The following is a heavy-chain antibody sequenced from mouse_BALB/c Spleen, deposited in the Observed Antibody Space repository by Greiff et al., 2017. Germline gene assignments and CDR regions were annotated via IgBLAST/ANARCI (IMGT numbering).Heavy chain of an antibody. CDR2: IGIGGST. J-gene: IGHJ3*01. CDR3: ARGFTTVVGEFAD. D-gene: IGHD1-1*01. Sequence: EVKLVESGGGLVKPGGSLKLSCAASGFTFSGYSIPWVPQPPEKRLGWVASIGIGGSTYYPDSVKGRFTISRDNARNILYLQMSSLRSEDTAMYYCARGFTTVVGEFADWGQGTLVTVSA. CDR1: GFTFSGYS. V-gene: IGHV5-6-5*01.